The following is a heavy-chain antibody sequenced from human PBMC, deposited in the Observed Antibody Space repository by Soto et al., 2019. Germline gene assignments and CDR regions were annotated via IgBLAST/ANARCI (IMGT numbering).Heavy chain of an antibody. CDR3: ARDRDSSSWLPVYYYGMDV. CDR2: ISYDGSNK. J-gene: IGHJ6*02. V-gene: IGHV3-30-3*01. Sequence: QVQLVESGGGVVQPGRSLRLSCAASGFTFSSYAMHWVRQAPGKGLEWVAVISYDGSNKYYADSVKGRFTISRDNSKNTLYLQMNSLRAEDTAVYYCARDRDSSSWLPVYYYGMDVWGQGTTVTVSS. CDR1: GFTFSSYA. D-gene: IGHD6-13*01.